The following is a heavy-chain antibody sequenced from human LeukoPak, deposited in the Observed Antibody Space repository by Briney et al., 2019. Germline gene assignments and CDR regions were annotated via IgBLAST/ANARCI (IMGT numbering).Heavy chain of an antibody. CDR1: GYSISSGYY. CDR3: ARLEYSSSSGLRVFDY. V-gene: IGHV4-38-2*02. Sequence: SETLSLTCTVSGYSISSGYYWGWIRQPPGKGLEWIGSIYHSGSTYYNPSLKSRVTISVDTSKNQFSLKLSSVTAADTAVYYCARLEYSSSSGLRVFDYWGQGTLVTVSS. CDR2: IYHSGST. J-gene: IGHJ4*02. D-gene: IGHD6-6*01.